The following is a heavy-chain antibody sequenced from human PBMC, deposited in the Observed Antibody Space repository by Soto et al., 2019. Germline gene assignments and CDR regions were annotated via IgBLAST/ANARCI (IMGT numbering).Heavy chain of an antibody. CDR2: IIPIFGTA. V-gene: IGHV1-69*01. J-gene: IGHJ6*02. CDR1: GGTFSSYA. CDR3: ASDDIVVVPAAIPGGQEIYYGMDV. Sequence: QVQLVQSGAEVKKPGSSVKVSCKDSGGTFSSYAISWVRQAPGQGLEWMGGIIPIFGTANYAQKFQGRVTITADESTSTAYMELSSLRSEDTAVYYCASDDIVVVPAAIPGGQEIYYGMDVWGQGTTVTVSS. D-gene: IGHD2-2*02.